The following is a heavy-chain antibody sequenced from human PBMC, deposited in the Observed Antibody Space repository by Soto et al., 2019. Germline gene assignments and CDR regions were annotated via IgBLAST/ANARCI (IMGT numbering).Heavy chain of an antibody. D-gene: IGHD6-13*01. V-gene: IGHV1-69*13. Sequence: AXVKVSCKASGGTFSSYAIRWVRQAPGQGLEWMGGIIPIFGTANYAQKFQGRVTITADESTSTAYMELSSLRSEDTAVYYCASGFGIAAAGYFDYWGQGTLVTVSS. CDR1: GGTFSSYA. J-gene: IGHJ4*02. CDR3: ASGFGIAAAGYFDY. CDR2: IIPIFGTA.